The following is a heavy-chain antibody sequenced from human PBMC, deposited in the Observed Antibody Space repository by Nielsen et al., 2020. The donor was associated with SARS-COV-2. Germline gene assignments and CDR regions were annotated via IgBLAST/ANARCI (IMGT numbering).Heavy chain of an antibody. D-gene: IGHD5-18*01. CDR1: GYTFTSYD. CDR2: ISAYNGNT. J-gene: IGHJ4*02. CDR3: ARKARQYSYGYEL. Sequence: ASVKVSCKASGYTFTSYDINWVRQATGQGLEWMGWISAYNGNTNYAQKLQGRVTMTTDTSTSTAYMELRSLRSDDTAVYYCARKARQYSYGYELWGQGTLVTVSS. V-gene: IGHV1-18*01.